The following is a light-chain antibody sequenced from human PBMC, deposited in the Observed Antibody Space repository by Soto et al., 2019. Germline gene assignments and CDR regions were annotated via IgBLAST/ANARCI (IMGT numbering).Light chain of an antibody. V-gene: IGKV1-39*01. CDR1: QSISSY. J-gene: IGKJ1*01. CDR3: QQSYSTPQT. CDR2: AAS. Sequence: DIQMTQSPSSLSASVGDRVTITCWARQSISSYLNWYQQKPGKAPKLLIYAASSLQSGVPSRFSGSGSGTDFTLTFSSLQPEDFATYYCQQSYSTPQTFGQGTKVEIK.